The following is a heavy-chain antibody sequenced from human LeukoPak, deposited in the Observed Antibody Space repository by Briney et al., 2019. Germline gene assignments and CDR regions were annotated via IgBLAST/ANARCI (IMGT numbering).Heavy chain of an antibody. CDR1: GGSISSSSYY. D-gene: IGHD3-10*02. V-gene: IGHV4-39*01. CDR2: IYYSGST. CDR3: ARLFSPGNFDY. Sequence: SETLSLTCTVSGGSISSSSYYSGWIRQPPGKGLEWIGSIYYSGSTYYNPSLKSRVTISVDTSKNQFSLKLSSVTAADTAVYYCARLFSPGNFDYWGQGTLVTVSS. J-gene: IGHJ4*02.